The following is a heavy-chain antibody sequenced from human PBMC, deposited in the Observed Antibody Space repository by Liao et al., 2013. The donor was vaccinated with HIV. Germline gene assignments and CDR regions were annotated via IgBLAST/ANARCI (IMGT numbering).Heavy chain of an antibody. Sequence: VQLQESGPGLLKPSETLSLTCTVSGGSISSYYWNWIRQPAGKGLEWIGRIYASGSTNYNPSLKSRVTVSVDTSKNQFSLKLSSVTAADTAVYYCARDRENYDFWSGQWGSNYYYYMDVWGKGTTVTVSS. CDR3: ARDRENYDFWSGQWGSNYYYYMDV. CDR1: GGSISSYY. J-gene: IGHJ6*03. V-gene: IGHV4-4*07. D-gene: IGHD3-3*01. CDR2: IYASGST.